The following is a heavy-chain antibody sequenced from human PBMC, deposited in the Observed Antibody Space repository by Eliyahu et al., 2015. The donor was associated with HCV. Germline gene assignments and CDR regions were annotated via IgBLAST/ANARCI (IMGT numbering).Heavy chain of an antibody. CDR1: GFSLXXSGVG. J-gene: IGHJ5*02. Sequence: QITLKESGPTLVKPTQTLTLTCTFSGFSLXXSGVGVGWIRQPPGKALEWLALIYWNDDKRYSPSLKSRLTITKDTSKNQVVLTMTNMDPVDTATYYCAHSGVVVAATANWFDPWGQGTLVTVSS. CDR2: IYWNDDK. CDR3: AHSGVVVAATANWFDP. D-gene: IGHD2-15*01. V-gene: IGHV2-5*01.